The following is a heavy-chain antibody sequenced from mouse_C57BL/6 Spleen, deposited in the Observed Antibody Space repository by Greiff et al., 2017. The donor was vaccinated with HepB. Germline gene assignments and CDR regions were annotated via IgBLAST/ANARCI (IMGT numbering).Heavy chain of an antibody. D-gene: IGHD2-5*01. CDR2: FYPGSGSI. J-gene: IGHJ2*01. Sequence: QVQLQQSGAELVKPGASVKLSCKASGYTFTEYTIHWVKQRSGQGLEWIGWFYPGSGSIKYNEKFKDKATLTADKSSSTVYMELSRWTSEDSAVYSCARHVYYSNYLYYFDYWGQGTTLTVSS. V-gene: IGHV1-62-2*01. CDR1: GYTFTEYT. CDR3: ARHVYYSNYLYYFDY.